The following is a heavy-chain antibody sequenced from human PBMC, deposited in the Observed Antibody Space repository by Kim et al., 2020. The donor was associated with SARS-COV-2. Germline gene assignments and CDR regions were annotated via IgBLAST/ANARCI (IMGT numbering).Heavy chain of an antibody. CDR1: GGSFSDHF. CDR2: INYRGST. V-gene: IGHV4-34*01. J-gene: IGHJ5*02. Sequence: SETLSLTCAVYGGSFSDHFWSWIRQPPGKGLEWIGDINYRGSTNYNPSLKSRVTISVDTSKNQFSLKLSSVTAADTAVYYCGRAHARNWFDPWGQGTLVT. CDR3: GRAHARNWFDP.